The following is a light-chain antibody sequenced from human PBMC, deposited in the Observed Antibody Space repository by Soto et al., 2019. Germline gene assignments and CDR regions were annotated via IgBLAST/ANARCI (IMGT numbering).Light chain of an antibody. CDR1: QSISSL. Sequence: DIQMTQSPSSLSASVGDRVTITCRASQSISSLLNWYQQKPGKAPKLLIYAASTLQSGVPSRFSGSGSGTDFTLTITSLQPEDSATYHCQQSYGTPLTFGQGTKVEIK. V-gene: IGKV1-39*01. CDR3: QQSYGTPLT. J-gene: IGKJ1*01. CDR2: AAS.